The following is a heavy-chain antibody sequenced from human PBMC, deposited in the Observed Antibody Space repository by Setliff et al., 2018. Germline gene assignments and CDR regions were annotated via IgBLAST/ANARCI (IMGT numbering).Heavy chain of an antibody. J-gene: IGHJ6*03. CDR3: AREQWLDPPGYYYMDV. D-gene: IGHD6-19*01. V-gene: IGHV4-4*07. Sequence: KPSETLSLTCTVSGGAISSYYWSWMRQPAGKGLEWIGHIHIGGSANYNPSLKSRVTMSIDTSKNQFSLKLNSVTAADMAVYYCAREQWLDPPGYYYMDVWAKGTTVTVSS. CDR2: IHIGGSA. CDR1: GGAISSYY.